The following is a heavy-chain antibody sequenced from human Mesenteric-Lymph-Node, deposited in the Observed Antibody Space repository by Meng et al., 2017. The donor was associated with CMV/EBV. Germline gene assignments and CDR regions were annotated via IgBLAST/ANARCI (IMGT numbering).Heavy chain of an antibody. CDR3: ARVPGDY. J-gene: IGHJ4*02. V-gene: IGHV3-21*01. CDR2: ISGTSSYI. Sequence: GGSLKISCGASGFTFSTYSMNWVRQAPGKGLEWVSSISGTSSYIYYADSVRGRFTISRDNAKNSLYLQMNSLRAEDTAVYYCARVPGDYWGQGTLVTVSS. CDR1: GFTFSTYS.